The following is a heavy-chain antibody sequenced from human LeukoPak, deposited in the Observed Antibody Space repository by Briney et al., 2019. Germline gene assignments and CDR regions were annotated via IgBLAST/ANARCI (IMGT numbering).Heavy chain of an antibody. CDR3: ARARNNYDSSGYSALDY. D-gene: IGHD3-22*01. Sequence: PGGSLRLSCAASGFTFNNYVMSWVRQAPGKGLEWVSTISAGGSSTFYANSVKGRFTISRDNSKNTLYLQMNSLRAEDTAVYYCARARNNYDSSGYSALDYWGQGTLVTVSS. CDR2: ISAGGSST. CDR1: GFTFNNYV. V-gene: IGHV3-23*01. J-gene: IGHJ4*02.